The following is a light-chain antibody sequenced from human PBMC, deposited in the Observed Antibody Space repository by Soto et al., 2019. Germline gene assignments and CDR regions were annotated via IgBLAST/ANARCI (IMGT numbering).Light chain of an antibody. CDR1: QSLLYSFNNKNY. CDR2: WAS. Sequence: ILMTQSPASLSVSLGERATIDCKSRQSLLYSFNNKNYLAWYQQKPGQPPKLLIHWASNREFGVPDRISGSGSGTDFTLTISSLQTEDVAVYYCQQYYEIPWTFGQGPKVDIK. J-gene: IGKJ1*01. CDR3: QQYYEIPWT. V-gene: IGKV4-1*01.